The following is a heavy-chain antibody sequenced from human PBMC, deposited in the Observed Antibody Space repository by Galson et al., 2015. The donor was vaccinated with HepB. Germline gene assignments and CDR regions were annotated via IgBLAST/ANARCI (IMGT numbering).Heavy chain of an antibody. D-gene: IGHD3-10*01. J-gene: IGHJ6*02. CDR3: ARHRATDYYGSGILCGMDV. CDR2: IYYSGST. Sequence: ETLSLTCTVSGGSISSYYWSWIRQPPGKGLEWIGYIYYSGSTNYNPSLKSRVTISVDTSKNQFSLKLSSVTAADTAVYYCARHRATDYYGSGILCGMDVWGQGTTVTVSS. CDR1: GGSISSYY. V-gene: IGHV4-59*08.